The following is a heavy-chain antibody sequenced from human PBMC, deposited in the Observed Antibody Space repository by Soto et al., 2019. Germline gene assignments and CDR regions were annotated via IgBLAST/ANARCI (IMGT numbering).Heavy chain of an antibody. CDR2: IWYDGSNK. Sequence: GSLRLSCAASGFTFSSYGMHWVRQAPGKGLEWVAVIWYDGSNKYYADSVKGRFTISRDNSKNTLYLQMNSLRAEDTAVYYCARDRIVVVPAAIVGYYFDYWGQGTLVTVSS. V-gene: IGHV3-33*01. CDR1: GFTFSSYG. D-gene: IGHD2-2*02. CDR3: ARDRIVVVPAAIVGYYFDY. J-gene: IGHJ4*02.